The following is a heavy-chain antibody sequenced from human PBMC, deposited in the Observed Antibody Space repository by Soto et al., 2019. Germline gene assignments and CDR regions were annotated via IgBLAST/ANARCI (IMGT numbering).Heavy chain of an antibody. D-gene: IGHD6-13*01. CDR1: GGSVSSNSAA. CDR2: TYYRSKWYN. CDR3: ARAVLGRSWHEDAFDI. V-gene: IGHV6-1*01. J-gene: IGHJ3*02. Sequence: SQTRSVTCPISGGSVSSNSAAWNWIRQSPSRGLEWLGRTYYRSKWYNDYAVSVKSRITINPDTSKNQFSLQLNSVTPEDTAVYYCARAVLGRSWHEDAFDIWGQGTMVTVSS.